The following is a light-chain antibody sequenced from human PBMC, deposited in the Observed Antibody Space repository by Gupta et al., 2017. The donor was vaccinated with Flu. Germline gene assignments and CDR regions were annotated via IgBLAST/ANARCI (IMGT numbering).Light chain of an antibody. CDR1: QDISNY. CDR3: QHYDNLLST. Sequence: DIQMTQSPSSLSASVGDRVTITCQASQDISNYLNWYQQKPGKAPKLLIYDASNLETGVPSRFSGSGSGTDFTFTISSLQPEDIATYYCQHYDNLLSTFGPGTKVDIK. CDR2: DAS. J-gene: IGKJ3*01. V-gene: IGKV1-33*01.